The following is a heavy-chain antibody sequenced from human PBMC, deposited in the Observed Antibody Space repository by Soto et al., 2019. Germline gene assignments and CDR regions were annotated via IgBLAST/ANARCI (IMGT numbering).Heavy chain of an antibody. J-gene: IGHJ4*02. CDR2: ISYDGSNE. D-gene: IGHD6-13*01. Sequence: GGSLRLSCAASGFTFSNYGMHWVRQALGKGLEWVAVISYDGSNEYYVDSVKGRFTISRDNSKNTLYLQMNSLRAEDTAVYYCAKVVHSSTWYRYFDYWGQGTMVTVSS. CDR3: AKVVHSSTWYRYFDY. CDR1: GFTFSNYG. V-gene: IGHV3-30*18.